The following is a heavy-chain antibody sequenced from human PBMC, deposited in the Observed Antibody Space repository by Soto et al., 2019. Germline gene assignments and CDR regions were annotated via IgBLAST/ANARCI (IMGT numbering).Heavy chain of an antibody. CDR2: ISGDGSIT. V-gene: IGHV3-74*02. D-gene: IGHD3-3*01. J-gene: IGHJ4*02. Sequence: VQLVESGGGVVQPGRSLRLSCAASGVTFSTYWMHWVRQTPGEGLVWVSRISGDGSITDYADSVKGRFTISRDNARNTLYLQMNSLRAEDTAMYYCTRGYDFSGGQGTLVTVSS. CDR3: TRGYDFS. CDR1: GVTFSTYW.